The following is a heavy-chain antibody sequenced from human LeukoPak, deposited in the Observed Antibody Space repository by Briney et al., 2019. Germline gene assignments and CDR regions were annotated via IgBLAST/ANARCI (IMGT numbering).Heavy chain of an antibody. J-gene: IGHJ3*02. Sequence: SVKVSCKASGGTFSSYAISWVRQAPGQGLEWMGRIIPILGIANYAQKFQGRVTITADKSTSTAYMELSSLRSEDTAVYYCATEREYSGYDAVDAFDIWGQGTMVTVSS. V-gene: IGHV1-69*04. CDR3: ATEREYSGYDAVDAFDI. D-gene: IGHD5-12*01. CDR1: GGTFSSYA. CDR2: IIPILGIA.